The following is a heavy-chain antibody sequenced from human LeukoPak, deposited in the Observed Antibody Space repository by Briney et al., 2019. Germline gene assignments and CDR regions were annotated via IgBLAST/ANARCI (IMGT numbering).Heavy chain of an antibody. Sequence: SETLSLTCAVYGGSFSGYYWSWIRQPPGKGLEWIGEINHSGSTNYNPSLKSRGTISVDTSKNQFSLKLSSVTAADTAVYYCARGYSPVVVVAATVYFDYWGQETLVTVSS. V-gene: IGHV4-34*01. CDR3: ARGYSPVVVVAATVYFDY. D-gene: IGHD2-15*01. J-gene: IGHJ4*02. CDR1: GGSFSGYY. CDR2: INHSGST.